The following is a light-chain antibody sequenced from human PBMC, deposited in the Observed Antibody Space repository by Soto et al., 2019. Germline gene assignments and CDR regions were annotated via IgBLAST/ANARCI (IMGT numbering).Light chain of an antibody. Sequence: EIVMTQSPGTLSVSPGEGATLSCRASQSVSSDLAWIQQKPGQAPRPLIYGASTRATGIPARFSGSGSGTEFTLTISSLQPEDFAVYSCQQYNSWPRTFGQGTKVDIK. V-gene: IGKV3-15*01. J-gene: IGKJ1*01. CDR1: QSVSSD. CDR3: QQYNSWPRT. CDR2: GAS.